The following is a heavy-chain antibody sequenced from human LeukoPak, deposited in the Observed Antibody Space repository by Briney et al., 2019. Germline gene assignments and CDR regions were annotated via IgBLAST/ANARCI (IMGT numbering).Heavy chain of an antibody. CDR1: GGSISGYY. V-gene: IGHV4-4*07. Sequence: PSETLSLTCTVSGGSISGYYWSWIRQPAGKGLEWIGRIYSSGSTNYHPSLKSRVTMSVDTSKNQFSLKLSSVTAADTAMYFCARDRIGGYASGYYFVVWGKGTTVTVSS. CDR2: IYSSGST. D-gene: IGHD3-10*01. J-gene: IGHJ6*04. CDR3: ARDRIGGYASGYYFVV.